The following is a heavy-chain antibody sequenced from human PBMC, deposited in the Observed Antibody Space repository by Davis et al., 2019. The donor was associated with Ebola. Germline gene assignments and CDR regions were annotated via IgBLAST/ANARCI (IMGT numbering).Heavy chain of an antibody. J-gene: IGHJ3*02. CDR1: GFTFSSYA. V-gene: IGHV3-30*04. CDR2: ISYDGSNK. CDR3: ARAGLRGACDI. Sequence: GESLKISCSASGFTFSSYAMHWVRQAPGKGLEWVAVISYDGSNKYYADAVKGRFTISRDNSKNTLYLQMNSLRAEDTAVYYCARAGLRGACDIWGQGTMVTVSS. D-gene: IGHD5-12*01.